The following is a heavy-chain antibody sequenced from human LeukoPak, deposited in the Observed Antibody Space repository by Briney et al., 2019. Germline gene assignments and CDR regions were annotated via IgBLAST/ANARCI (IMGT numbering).Heavy chain of an antibody. J-gene: IGHJ4*02. V-gene: IGHV4-4*07. CDR1: GDSISSYY. CDR3: ARGPPPDFDY. CDR2: IHPSGST. Sequence: SETLSLTCTVSGDSISSYYWSWIQQPAGQGLEWIGRIHPSGSTNYNPSLKSRVTLSVDTSKNQFSLKLSSVTAADTAVYYCARGPPPDFDYWGRGTLVTVSS.